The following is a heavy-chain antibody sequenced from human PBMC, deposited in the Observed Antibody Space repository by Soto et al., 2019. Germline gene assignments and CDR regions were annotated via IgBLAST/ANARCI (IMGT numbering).Heavy chain of an antibody. J-gene: IGHJ4*02. V-gene: IGHV4-31*03. CDR2: IYYSGTT. D-gene: IGHD5-12*01. CDR1: GDSISSGVYY. Sequence: PSETLSLTCTVSGDSISSGVYYWNWIRQHPGKALEWIGHIYYSGTTYYNPSLKSRVTISVDTSKNHFSLKLSSVTAADTAVYYCAREGVATMNFDFWGQGTLVTVSS. CDR3: AREGVATMNFDF.